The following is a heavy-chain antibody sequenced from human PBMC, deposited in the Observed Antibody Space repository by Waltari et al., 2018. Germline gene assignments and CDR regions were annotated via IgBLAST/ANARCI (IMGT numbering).Heavy chain of an antibody. CDR1: GFTFSSYE. D-gene: IGHD1-26*01. CDR2: ISSSGSTI. J-gene: IGHJ4*02. CDR3: AFRSGSYSGFDY. Sequence: EVQLVESGGGLVQPGGSLRLSCAASGFTFSSYEMNWVRQAPGKGLEWVSYISSSGSTIYYADSVKDRFTISRDNAKNSLYLQMNSLRAEDTAVYYCAFRSGSYSGFDYWGQGTLVTVSS. V-gene: IGHV3-48*03.